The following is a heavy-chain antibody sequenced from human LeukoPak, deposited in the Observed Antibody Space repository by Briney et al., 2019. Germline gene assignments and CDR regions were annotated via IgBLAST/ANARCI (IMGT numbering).Heavy chain of an antibody. CDR3: AKHRGSFFEAFDI. CDR1: GASINSRDYY. D-gene: IGHD1-26*01. Sequence: SETLSLTCTVSGASINSRDYYWGWIRQPPGQGLERIGRIYSDGTTYYNPSFKSRVSISADTSKNHFSLWLSSVTAADMAVYYCAKHRGSFFEAFDIWGQGTAVSVSS. J-gene: IGHJ3*02. CDR2: IYSDGTT. V-gene: IGHV4-39*01.